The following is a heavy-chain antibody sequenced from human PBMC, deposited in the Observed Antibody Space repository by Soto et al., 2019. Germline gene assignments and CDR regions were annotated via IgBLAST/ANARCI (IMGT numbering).Heavy chain of an antibody. CDR3: ARGLKTYYYGSGSPGGWFDP. D-gene: IGHD3-10*01. J-gene: IGHJ5*02. CDR2: INPSGGST. CDR1: GYTFTSYY. V-gene: IGHV1-46*01. Sequence: ASVKVSCKASGYTFTSYYMHWVRQAPGRGLEWMGIINPSGGSTSYAQKFQGRVTMTRDTSTSTVYMELSSLRSEDTAVYYCARGLKTYYYGSGSPGGWFDPWGQGTLVTVSS.